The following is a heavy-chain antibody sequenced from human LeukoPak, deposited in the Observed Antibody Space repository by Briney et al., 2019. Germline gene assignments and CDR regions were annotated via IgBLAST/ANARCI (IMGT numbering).Heavy chain of an antibody. D-gene: IGHD3-10*01. CDR3: ARDKTISMVRGVIITSLDY. J-gene: IGHJ4*02. Sequence: ASVKLSCKASGYTFTSYYMHWVRQAPGQGLEWMGIINPSGGNTSYAQKFQGRVTMTRDTSTSTVYMELSSLRSEDTAVYYCARDKTISMVRGVIITSLDYWGQGTLVTVSS. V-gene: IGHV1-46*01. CDR1: GYTFTSYY. CDR2: INPSGGNT.